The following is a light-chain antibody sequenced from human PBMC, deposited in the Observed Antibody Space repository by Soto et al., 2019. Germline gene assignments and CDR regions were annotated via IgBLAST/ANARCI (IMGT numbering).Light chain of an antibody. J-gene: IGLJ3*02. CDR2: EIS. CDR1: SSDVGGYDY. CDR3: VSYTNMNTRV. Sequence: QSVPTQPASVSGSPGQSITISCTGTSSDVGGYDYVSWYQQHPGKAPKLMIYEISNRPSGVSNRFSGSKSGNTASLTIYGLQAEDEADYYCVSYTNMNTRVFGGGTKLTVL. V-gene: IGLV2-14*01.